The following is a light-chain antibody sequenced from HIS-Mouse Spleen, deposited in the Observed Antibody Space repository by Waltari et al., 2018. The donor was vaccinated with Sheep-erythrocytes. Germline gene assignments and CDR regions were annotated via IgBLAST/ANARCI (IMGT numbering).Light chain of an antibody. CDR3: CSYAGSYNHV. V-gene: IGLV2-11*01. J-gene: IGLJ1*01. CDR2: DVS. CDR1: SSDVGGYNY. Sequence: QSALTQPRSVSGSPGQSVTISCTGTSSDVGGYNYVSWYQLHPGKAPKLMIYDVSKRPSGVPDRFSGSKSGNTVSLTISGLQAEDEADYYCCSYAGSYNHVFATGTKVTVL.